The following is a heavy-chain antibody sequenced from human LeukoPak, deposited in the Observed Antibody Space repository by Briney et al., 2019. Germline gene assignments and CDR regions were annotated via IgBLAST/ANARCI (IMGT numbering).Heavy chain of an antibody. Sequence: GESLKISCKASGYSFPNYWIGWVRQMPGKGLEWMGIIYPGDSDTRYSPSFQGQVTISADMSISTAYLQWSSLKASDTAMYYCVRQDEGSYYDYWGQGTLVTVSS. V-gene: IGHV5-51*01. CDR2: IYPGDSDT. CDR3: VRQDEGSYYDY. CDR1: GYSFPNYW. D-gene: IGHD2-15*01. J-gene: IGHJ4*02.